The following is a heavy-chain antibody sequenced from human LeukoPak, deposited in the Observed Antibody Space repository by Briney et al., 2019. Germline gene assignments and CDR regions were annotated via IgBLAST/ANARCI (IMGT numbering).Heavy chain of an antibody. CDR2: ISGSGDST. CDR1: GFTFSNSA. Sequence: GGSLRLSCAASGFTFSNSAMSWVRQAPGKGLEWVSAISGSGDSTYYADSVKGRFTISRDNSKNTLYLQMSSLRAEDTAVYYCAKGPLYDFWGQGTLVTVSS. CDR3: AKGPLYDF. V-gene: IGHV3-23*01. J-gene: IGHJ4*02.